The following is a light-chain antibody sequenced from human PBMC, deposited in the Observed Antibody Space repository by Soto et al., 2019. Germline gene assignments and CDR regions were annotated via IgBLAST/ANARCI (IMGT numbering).Light chain of an antibody. CDR3: QVWDSTTVV. J-gene: IGLJ3*02. V-gene: IGLV3-9*01. Sequence: SYELTQPLSVSVALGQTARFTCAGNNVGSKNVYWYQQKPGQAPVLVIYRDRNRPSGIPERLSGSNSGNTATLTISGAQAGDEADYYCQVWDSTTVVFGGGTKLTVL. CDR2: RDR. CDR1: NVGSKN.